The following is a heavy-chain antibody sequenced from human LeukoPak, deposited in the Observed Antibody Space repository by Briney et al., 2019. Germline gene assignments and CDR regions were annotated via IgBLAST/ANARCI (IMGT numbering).Heavy chain of an antibody. CDR3: ARGERGYYYDSSGYYYEDY. D-gene: IGHD3-22*01. CDR1: GYTFSSHD. CDR2: INAGNGNT. V-gene: IGHV1-3*01. Sequence: ASVKVSCKASGYTFSSHDIHWVRQAPGQRLEWMGWINAGNGNTINPQKFQGRVTISRDTSASTAYMELSSLRSEDTAVYYCARGERGYYYDSSGYYYEDYWGQGTLVTVSS. J-gene: IGHJ4*02.